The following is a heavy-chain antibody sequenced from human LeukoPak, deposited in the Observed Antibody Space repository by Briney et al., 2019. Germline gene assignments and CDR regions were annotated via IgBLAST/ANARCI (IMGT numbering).Heavy chain of an antibody. V-gene: IGHV3-33*08. CDR3: ARDGYSSSSIDY. Sequence: GRSLRLSCAASGFTFSSYAMHWVRQAPGKGLEWVAVIWYDGSNKYYADSVKGRFTISRDNSKNTLYLQMNSLRAEDTAVYYCARDGYSSSSIDYWGQGTLVTVSS. D-gene: IGHD6-6*01. CDR1: GFTFSSYA. CDR2: IWYDGSNK. J-gene: IGHJ4*02.